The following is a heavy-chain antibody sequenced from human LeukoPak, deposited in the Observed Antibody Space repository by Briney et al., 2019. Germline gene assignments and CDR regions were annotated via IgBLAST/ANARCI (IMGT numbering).Heavy chain of an antibody. CDR2: IYSGGST. Sequence: GGSLRLSCAASGFTVSSNYMSWVRQAPGKGLEWVSVIYSGGSTYYADSVKGRFTISRDNSKNTLYLQMNSLRAEDTAVYYCARDARAYGGYYFDYWGQGTLVTVSS. D-gene: IGHD4-23*01. J-gene: IGHJ4*02. CDR1: GFTVSSNY. V-gene: IGHV3-53*01. CDR3: ARDARAYGGYYFDY.